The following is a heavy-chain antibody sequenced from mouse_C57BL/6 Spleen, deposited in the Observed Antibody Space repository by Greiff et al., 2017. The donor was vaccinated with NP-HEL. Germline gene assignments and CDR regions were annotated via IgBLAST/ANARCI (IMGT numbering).Heavy chain of an antibody. D-gene: IGHD1-1*01. V-gene: IGHV1-69*01. Sequence: VQLQQPGAELVMPGASVKLSCKASGYTFTSYWMHWVKQRPGQGLEWIGEIDPSDSYTNYNQKFKGKSTLTVDKSSSTAYMQLSSLTSEDSAVYYCARYIPPTYGSSYVYAMDYWGQGTSVTVSS. J-gene: IGHJ4*01. CDR1: GYTFTSYW. CDR3: ARYIPPTYGSSYVYAMDY. CDR2: IDPSDSYT.